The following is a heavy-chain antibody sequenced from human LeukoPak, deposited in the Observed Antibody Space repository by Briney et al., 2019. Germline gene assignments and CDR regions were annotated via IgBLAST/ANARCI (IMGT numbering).Heavy chain of an antibody. D-gene: IGHD4-17*01. CDR2: MNPKSGNT. CDR3: ARGGDYEMTYYYYYYMDV. J-gene: IGHJ6*03. V-gene: IGHV1-8*01. CDR1: GYTFTSYD. Sequence: ASVKVSCKASGYTFTSYDINWVRQATGQGLEWMGWMNPKSGNTGYAQKFQGRVTMTRNTSISTAYMELSSLRSEDTAVYYCARGGDYEMTYYYYYYMDVWGKGTTVTVSS.